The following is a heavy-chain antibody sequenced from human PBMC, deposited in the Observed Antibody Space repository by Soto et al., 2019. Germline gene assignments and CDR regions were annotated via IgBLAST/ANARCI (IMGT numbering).Heavy chain of an antibody. CDR1: GDSVSSNSAA. V-gene: IGHV6-1*01. CDR2: TYYRSKWYN. CDR3: ARAGYCSGGSCYQIFDY. D-gene: IGHD2-15*01. J-gene: IGHJ4*02. Sequence: QVQLQQSGPGLVKPSQTLSLTCAISGDSVSSNSAAWNWIRQSPSRGLEWLGRTYYRSKWYNDYAVSVKSRITINPDTSKNQFSLRLNSVTPEDTAVYYCARAGYCSGGSCYQIFDYWGQGTLVTVSS.